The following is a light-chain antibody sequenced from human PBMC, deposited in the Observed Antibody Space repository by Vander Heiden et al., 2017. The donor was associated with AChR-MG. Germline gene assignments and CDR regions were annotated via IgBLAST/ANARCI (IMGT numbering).Light chain of an antibody. CDR2: DAS. J-gene: IGKJ3*01. Sequence: DIQMTQSPSSLSASVGDRVTITRQASQDISNYLNWYQQKPGKAPKLLIYDASNLETGVPSRFSGSGSGTDFTFTISSLQPEDIATYYCQQYDNLPFTFGPETKVDIK. CDR3: QQYDNLPFT. V-gene: IGKV1-33*01. CDR1: QDISNY.